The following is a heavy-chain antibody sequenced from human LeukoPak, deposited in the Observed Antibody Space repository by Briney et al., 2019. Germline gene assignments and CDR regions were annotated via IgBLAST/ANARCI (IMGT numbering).Heavy chain of an antibody. J-gene: IGHJ4*02. V-gene: IGHV3-7*01. D-gene: IGHD3-22*01. CDR2: IKQDGSEK. CDR3: ASDDSSGEYDLPFGY. CDR1: GFTFSSYW. Sequence: GGSLRLSCAASGFTFSSYWMSWVRQAPGKGLEWVANIKQDGSEKYDVDSVKGRFTISRDNAKNSVYLQMDSLRSEDTAVYYCASDDSSGEYDLPFGYWGQGTLVTVSS.